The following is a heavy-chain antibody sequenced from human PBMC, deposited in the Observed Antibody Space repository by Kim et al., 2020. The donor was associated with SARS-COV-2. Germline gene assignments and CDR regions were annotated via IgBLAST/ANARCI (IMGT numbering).Heavy chain of an antibody. CDR3: ARGMEAVDY. V-gene: IGHV4-34*01. D-gene: IGHD6-19*01. J-gene: IGHJ4*02. CDR2: GTT. Sequence: GTTNSHPSLKSHVTISVDTSKNQFSLKLSSVTAADTAVYYCARGMEAVDYWGQGTLVTVSS.